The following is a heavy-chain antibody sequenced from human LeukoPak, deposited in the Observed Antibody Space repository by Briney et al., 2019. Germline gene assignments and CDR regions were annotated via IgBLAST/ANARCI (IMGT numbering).Heavy chain of an antibody. V-gene: IGHV1-69*01. J-gene: IGHJ4*02. CDR2: SIPNFGTA. CDR1: GRTFTSYA. Sequence: ASGKLCCKASGRTFTSYAISWVRRAPGHGLGGRGGSIPNFGTAKYAQKFQGRVTITADESTSTAYMELSSLRSEDTDVYYCARDYPDYWGQGTLVTVSS. CDR3: ARDYPDY.